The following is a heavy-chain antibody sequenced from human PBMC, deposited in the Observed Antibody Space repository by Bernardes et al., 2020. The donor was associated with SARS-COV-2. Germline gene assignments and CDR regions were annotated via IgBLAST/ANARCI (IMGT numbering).Heavy chain of an antibody. Sequence: GGSLRLSCAASGFNFSGSAIQWVRQPSGKGLEWIGRIRSKPKGYATTYAASLKGRFVISRDDSRNTAYLQIHSIKIEDTAVYYCTGDYLYWDQGTLVSVSS. J-gene: IGHJ4*02. D-gene: IGHD4-17*01. V-gene: IGHV3-73*01. CDR3: TGDYLY. CDR1: GFNFSGSA. CDR2: IRSKPKGYAT.